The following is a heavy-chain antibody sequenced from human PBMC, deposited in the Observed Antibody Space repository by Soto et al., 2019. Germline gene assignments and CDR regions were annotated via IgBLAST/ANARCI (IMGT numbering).Heavy chain of an antibody. Sequence: VQLVESGGGLVKPGGSLRLSCAASGFTFSSYSMNWVRQAPGKGLEWVAVIWYDGSNKYYAVSVKGRFTISRDNSKNTLYLQMSSLRAEDTAVYFCARDPSHGSGSYLDYWGQGTLVTVSS. CDR2: IWYDGSNK. V-gene: IGHV3-33*08. CDR1: GFTFSSYS. CDR3: ARDPSHGSGSYLDY. D-gene: IGHD3-10*01. J-gene: IGHJ4*02.